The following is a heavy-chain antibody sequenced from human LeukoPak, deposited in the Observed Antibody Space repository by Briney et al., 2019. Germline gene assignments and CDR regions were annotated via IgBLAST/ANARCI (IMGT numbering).Heavy chain of an antibody. CDR2: IYSSGST. J-gene: IGHJ5*02. CDR1: GFTVSSNY. Sequence: GGSLRLSCAASGFTVSSNYMSWVRQAPGKGLEGVSVIYSSGSTYYADSVKGRFTISRDNSKNTLYLQMNSLRAEDTAVYYCARERAYSSGWFNWFDPWGQGTLVTVSS. D-gene: IGHD6-19*01. V-gene: IGHV3-53*01. CDR3: ARERAYSSGWFNWFDP.